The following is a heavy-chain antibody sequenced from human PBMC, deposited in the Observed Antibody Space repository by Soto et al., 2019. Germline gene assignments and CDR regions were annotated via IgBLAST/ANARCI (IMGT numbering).Heavy chain of an antibody. CDR3: ARVKERAQQLFRPDDAFDI. CDR2: ISAYNGNT. CDR1: GYTFTSYG. D-gene: IGHD6-6*01. J-gene: IGHJ3*02. V-gene: IGHV1-18*01. Sequence: ASVKVSCKASGYTFTSYGISWVRQAPGQGLEWMGWISAYNGNTNYAQKLQGRVTMTTDTSTSTAYMELRSLRSEDTAVYYCARVKERAQQLFRPDDAFDIWGQGTMVTVSS.